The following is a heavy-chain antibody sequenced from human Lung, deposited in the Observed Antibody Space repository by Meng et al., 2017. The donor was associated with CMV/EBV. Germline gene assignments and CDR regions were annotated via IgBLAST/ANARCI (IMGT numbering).Heavy chain of an antibody. Sequence: GESLKISCAASGFAFKDYGVHWVRQAPGKGPEWVAVIWSNGINKYYKDSVKGRFTISRDNSKYTLFLQMNSLTAEDTAVYYCTASIIAAGTVDLWGQGTLVTGSS. CDR3: TASIIAAGTVDL. CDR2: IWSNGINK. D-gene: IGHD6-6*01. V-gene: IGHV3-33*01. CDR1: GFAFKDYG. J-gene: IGHJ4*02.